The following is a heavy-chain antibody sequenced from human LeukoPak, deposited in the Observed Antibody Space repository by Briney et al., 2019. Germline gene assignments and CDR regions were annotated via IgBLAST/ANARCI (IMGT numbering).Heavy chain of an antibody. CDR3: AKINDSSGYYTPYDY. CDR2: IIPIFGTA. V-gene: IGHV1-69*01. J-gene: IGHJ4*02. Sequence: SVKVSCKASGGTFSSYAISWVRQAPGQGLEWMGGIIPIFGTANYAQKFQGRVTITADESTSTAYMELSSLRSEDTAVYYCAKINDSSGYYTPYDYWGQGTLVTVSS. CDR1: GGTFSSYA. D-gene: IGHD3-22*01.